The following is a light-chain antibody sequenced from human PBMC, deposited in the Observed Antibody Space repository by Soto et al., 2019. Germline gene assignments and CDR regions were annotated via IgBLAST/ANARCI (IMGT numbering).Light chain of an antibody. CDR1: QSVGSY. CDR2: DAS. CDR3: QQRGNWPPYT. J-gene: IGKJ2*01. Sequence: EIVLTQFPVTLSLSPGERATLSCRASQSVGSYLGWYQQRPGQAPRLLIYDASNRATGIPARFSGSGSGTDFTLSISSLEPEDFAVYYCQQRGNWPPYTFGQGTRLEI. V-gene: IGKV3-11*01.